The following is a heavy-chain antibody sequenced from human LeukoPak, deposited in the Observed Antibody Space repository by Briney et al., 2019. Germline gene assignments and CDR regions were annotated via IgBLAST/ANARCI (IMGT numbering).Heavy chain of an antibody. V-gene: IGHV5-51*01. Sequence: GESLKISCKGSGYIFTSYWIGWVRQMPGKGLEWMGIIYPGDSDTRYSPSFQGQVTISADKSISTAYLQWSSLKASDTAMYYCARQGVYCSGGSCLVDYWGQGTLVTVSS. J-gene: IGHJ4*02. CDR3: ARQGVYCSGGSCLVDY. CDR2: IYPGDSDT. CDR1: GYIFTSYW. D-gene: IGHD2-15*01.